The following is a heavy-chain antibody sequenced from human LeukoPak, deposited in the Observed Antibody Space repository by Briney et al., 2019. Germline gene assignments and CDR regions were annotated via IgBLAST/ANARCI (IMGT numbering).Heavy chain of an antibody. D-gene: IGHD6-13*01. V-gene: IGHV1-69*04. CDR2: IIPILGIA. CDR1: GYTFTSYD. J-gene: IGHJ6*02. Sequence: ASVKVSCKASGYTFTSYDINWVRQAPGQGLEWMGRIIPILGIANYAQKFQGRVTITADKSTSTAYMELSSLRSEDTAVYYCARGPTDSSWYYPYYYYYGMDVWGQGTTVTVSS. CDR3: ARGPTDSSWYYPYYYYYGMDV.